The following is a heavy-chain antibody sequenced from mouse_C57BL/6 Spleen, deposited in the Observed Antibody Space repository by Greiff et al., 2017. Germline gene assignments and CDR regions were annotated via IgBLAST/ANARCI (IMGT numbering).Heavy chain of an antibody. J-gene: IGHJ2*01. Sequence: EVQGVESGEGLVKPGGSLKLSCAASGFTFSSYAMSWVRQTPEKRLEWVAYISSGGDYIYYADTVKGRFTISRDNARNTLYLQMSSLKSEDTAMYYCTRGVITTVAFDYWGQGTTLTVSS. CDR1: GFTFSSYA. CDR3: TRGVITTVAFDY. CDR2: ISSGGDYI. V-gene: IGHV5-9-1*02. D-gene: IGHD1-1*01.